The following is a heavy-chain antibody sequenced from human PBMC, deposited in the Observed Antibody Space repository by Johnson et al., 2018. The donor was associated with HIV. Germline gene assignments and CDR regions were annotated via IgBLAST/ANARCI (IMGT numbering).Heavy chain of an antibody. V-gene: IGHV3-30*02. D-gene: IGHD2-8*01. Sequence: QVQLVESGGGLVQPGGSLRLSCAASGFTFSSYGMHWVRQAPGKGLEWVAVIWYDGSKKHYADSVKGRFTISRDNSKNTLYLQMNSLRPGDTAVSYCAKKQPDCCSNGVCSGAFDIWGQGTRVIVAS. CDR2: IWYDGSKK. CDR3: AKKQPDCCSNGVCSGAFDI. J-gene: IGHJ3*02. CDR1: GFTFSSYG.